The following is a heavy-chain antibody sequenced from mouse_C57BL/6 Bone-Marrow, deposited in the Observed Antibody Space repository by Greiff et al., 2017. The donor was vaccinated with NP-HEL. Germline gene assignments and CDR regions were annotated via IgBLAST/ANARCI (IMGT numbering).Heavy chain of an antibody. J-gene: IGHJ4*01. CDR1: GFTFSSYG. CDR3: AREYGY. D-gene: IGHD2-10*02. CDR2: ISSGGSYT. Sequence: VQLQQSGGDLVKPGGSLKLSCAASGFTFSSYGMSWVRQTPDKRLEWVATISSGGSYTYYPDSVKGRFTISRDNAKNTLYLQMSSLKSEDTAMYYCAREYGYWGQGTSVTVSS. V-gene: IGHV5-6*01.